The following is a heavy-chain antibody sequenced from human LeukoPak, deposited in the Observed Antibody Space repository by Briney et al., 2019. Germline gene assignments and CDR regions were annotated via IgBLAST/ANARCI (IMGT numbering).Heavy chain of an antibody. J-gene: IGHJ4*02. D-gene: IGHD1-26*01. Sequence: QPGRSLRLSCAASGFTFSSYGMHWVRQAPGKGLEWVSYISSSGSTIYYADSVKGRFTISRDNAKNSLYLQMNSLRAEDTAVYYCARGRRPLRRIVGATHHLDYWGQGTLVTVSS. CDR3: ARGRRPLRRIVGATHHLDY. V-gene: IGHV3-48*04. CDR2: ISSSGSTI. CDR1: GFTFSSYG.